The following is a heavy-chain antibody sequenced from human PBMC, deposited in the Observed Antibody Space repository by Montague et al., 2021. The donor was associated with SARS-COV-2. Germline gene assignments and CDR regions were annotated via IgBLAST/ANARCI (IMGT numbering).Heavy chain of an antibody. CDR1: NGSFSSFY. D-gene: IGHD1-26*01. V-gene: IGHV4-34*01. CDR3: ACGDENGSGYMDV. CDR2: ISHCGSN. Sequence: SETLSLTCAVFNGSFSSFYWNWIRQPPGQGLGWIWEISHCGSNYXNSSLKSRVTISVDTSKKQFSLNLRSVTAADTAVYYCACGDENGSGYMDVWGKGTT. J-gene: IGHJ6*03.